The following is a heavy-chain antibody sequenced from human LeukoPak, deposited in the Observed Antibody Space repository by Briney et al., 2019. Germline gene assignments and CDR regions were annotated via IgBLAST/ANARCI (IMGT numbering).Heavy chain of an antibody. J-gene: IGHJ4*02. Sequence: ASVKVSCKASGYTFSGYYMHWVRQAPGHGLEWMGWNNPNSGGTDYAQKFQGRVTMTRDTSISTVYMELSRLRSDDTFVYKQATAYEILTVELVGFDYWGQGTLVTVSS. CDR3: ATAYEILTVELVGFDY. V-gene: IGHV1-2*02. D-gene: IGHD3-9*01. CDR1: GYTFSGYY. CDR2: NNPNSGGT.